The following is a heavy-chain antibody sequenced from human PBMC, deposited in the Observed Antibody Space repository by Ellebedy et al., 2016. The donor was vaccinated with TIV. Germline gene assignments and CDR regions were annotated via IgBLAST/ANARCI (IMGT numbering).Heavy chain of an antibody. Sequence: PGGSLRLSCVASGFTFHSYVMSWVRQAHGKGLEWVSAISASGHRTFYADSVKGRFTISRDNSKNTLLLQMYSLRVDDTAVYYCAKARRGDYVIFGLDVWGQGTTVPVSS. CDR1: GFTFHSYV. V-gene: IGHV3-23*01. CDR3: AKARRGDYVIFGLDV. D-gene: IGHD4-17*01. J-gene: IGHJ6*02. CDR2: ISASGHRT.